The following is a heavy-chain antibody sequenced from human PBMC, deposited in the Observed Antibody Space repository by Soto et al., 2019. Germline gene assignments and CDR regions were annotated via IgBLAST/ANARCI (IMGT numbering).Heavy chain of an antibody. D-gene: IGHD6-19*01. Sequence: EVQLVESGGVVVQPGGSLRLSCAASGFTFKDYTMHWVRQVPGKGLEWVSLINWGVGTTSYADSVRGRFTIYRDNGKNSLYLQMNSLSSEDSALYYCAKGYQWLFGHWVQGTIVTVSS. J-gene: IGHJ4*02. CDR1: GFTFKDYT. CDR3: AKGYQWLFGH. CDR2: INWGVGTT. V-gene: IGHV3-43*01.